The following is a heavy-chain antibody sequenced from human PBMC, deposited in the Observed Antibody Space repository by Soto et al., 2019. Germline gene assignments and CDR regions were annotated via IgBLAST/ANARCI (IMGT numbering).Heavy chain of an antibody. Sequence: GASVKVSCKASGYTFTSYDINWVRQATGQGLEWMGWMNPNSGNTGYAQKFQGRVTMTRNTSISTAYMELSSLRSEDTAVYYCARGEYCTNGVCYTVAMDVWGQGTTVTVSS. CDR2: MNPNSGNT. CDR1: GYTFTSYD. D-gene: IGHD2-8*01. V-gene: IGHV1-8*01. CDR3: ARGEYCTNGVCYTVAMDV. J-gene: IGHJ6*02.